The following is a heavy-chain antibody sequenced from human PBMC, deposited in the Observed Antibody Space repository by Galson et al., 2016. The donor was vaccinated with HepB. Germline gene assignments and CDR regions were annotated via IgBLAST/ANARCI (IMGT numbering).Heavy chain of an antibody. V-gene: IGHV3-23*01. D-gene: IGHD3-10*01. CDR3: AIDLRVPADYGSGGY. CDR1: GFTFSTYA. CDR2: ISGSGGST. J-gene: IGHJ4*02. Sequence: SLRLSCAASGFTFSTYAMSWVRQAPGKGLEWVSAISGSGGSTNYADSVKGRFTISRDKFKNTLYLQMNSLRAEDTALYYCAIDLRVPADYGSGGYWGQGTLVTVSS.